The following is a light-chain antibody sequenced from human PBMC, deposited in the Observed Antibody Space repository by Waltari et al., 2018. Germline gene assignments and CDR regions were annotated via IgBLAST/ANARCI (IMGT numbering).Light chain of an antibody. Sequence: VMTKSTAAMSVLPGERATLSCRASQQSSDNLAWYQHTPGQPPRLLLSGASTRSPRGPARFIGGCSSTQVSLPISSLQSPDSAISFCQQYSTWSPRTFGQGTKLEIK. J-gene: IGKJ2*02. CDR2: GAS. V-gene: IGKV3-15*01. CDR3: QQYSTWSPRT. CDR1: QQSSDN.